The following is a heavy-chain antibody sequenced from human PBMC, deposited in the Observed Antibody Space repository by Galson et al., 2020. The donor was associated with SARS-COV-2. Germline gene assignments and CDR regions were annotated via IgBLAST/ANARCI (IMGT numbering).Heavy chain of an antibody. D-gene: IGHD1-26*01. Sequence: TGGSLRLSCAASGFNFSIYGMHWVRQAPGKGLEWVALTSYDGGNKYYADSVKGRFTISRDNSRNTLYLQMNSLRVEDTARYYCAKFGGSHSGAPNRRGMDAWGQGTTVTGSS. J-gene: IGHJ6*02. CDR3: AKFGGSHSGAPNRRGMDA. V-gene: IGHV3-30*18. CDR1: GFNFSIYG. CDR2: TSYDGGNK.